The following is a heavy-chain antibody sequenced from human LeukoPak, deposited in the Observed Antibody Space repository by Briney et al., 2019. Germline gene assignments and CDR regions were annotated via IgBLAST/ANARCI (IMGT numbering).Heavy chain of an antibody. CDR2: IYYSGST. V-gene: IGHV4-59*01. CDR3: ARGSRPGYWYYGMDG. J-gene: IGHJ6*01. CDR1: DGSITSYY. Sequence: SETLSLTCTVSDGSITSYYWSWIRQPPGKGLEWIGYIYYSGSTNYNPSLKSRLTISLDTSNNQFSLKLTSVTAADTAVCYCARGSRPGYWYYGMDGWGQGSTVTVSS.